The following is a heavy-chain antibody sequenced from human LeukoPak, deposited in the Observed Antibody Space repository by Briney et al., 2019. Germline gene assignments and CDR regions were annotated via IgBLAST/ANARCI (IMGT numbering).Heavy chain of an antibody. D-gene: IGHD3-10*01. V-gene: IGHV3-23*01. CDR1: GFTFSSYA. CDR3: AREETRITMLRGVTYFEY. CDR2: INGSGGST. J-gene: IGHJ4*02. Sequence: GGSLRLSCAASGFTFSSYAMSWVRQAPGKGLEWVSDINGSGGSTYYADSVKGRFTISRDNSKNSLYLQMSSLRAEDTALYYCAREETRITMLRGVTYFEYWGQGTLVTVSS.